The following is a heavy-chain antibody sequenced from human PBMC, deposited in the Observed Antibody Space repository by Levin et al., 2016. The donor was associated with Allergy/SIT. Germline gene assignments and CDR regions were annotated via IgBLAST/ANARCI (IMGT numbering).Heavy chain of an antibody. CDR2: IIPIFGTA. CDR1: GGTFSSYA. D-gene: IGHD5-18*01. J-gene: IGHJ6*02. Sequence: SVKVSCKASGGTFSSYAISWVRQAPGQGLEWMGGIIPIFGTANYAQKFQGRVTITADESTSTAYMELSSLRSEDTAVYYCARDQGERDTAMDHSYYYYYGMDVWGQGTTVTVSS. CDR3: ARDQGERDTAMDHSYYYYYGMDV. V-gene: IGHV1-69*13.